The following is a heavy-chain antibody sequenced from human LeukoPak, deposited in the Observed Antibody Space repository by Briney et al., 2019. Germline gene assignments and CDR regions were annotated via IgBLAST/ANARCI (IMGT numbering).Heavy chain of an antibody. J-gene: IGHJ4*02. V-gene: IGHV3-11*01. D-gene: IGHD2-2*01. Sequence: GGSLRLSCAASGFTFSDYYMSWIRQAPGKGLEWVSYISSGGSTIYYADSVKGRFTISRDNAKNSLFLQMNSLRADDTAVYYCAKDLGVYCSTPSCPADYWGQGTLVTASS. CDR2: ISSGGSTI. CDR3: AKDLGVYCSTPSCPADY. CDR1: GFTFSDYY.